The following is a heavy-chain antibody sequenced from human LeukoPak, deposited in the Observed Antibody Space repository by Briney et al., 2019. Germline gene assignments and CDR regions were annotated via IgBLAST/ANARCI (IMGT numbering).Heavy chain of an antibody. J-gene: IGHJ4*02. Sequence: GGSLRLSCAASGFTFSSYAMSWVRQAPGKGLEWVSAISGSGGSTYYADSVKGRFTISRDNSKNTLYLQMNSLRAEDTAVYYCAKVPNSSGYGVDTKGYWGQGTLVTVSS. CDR2: ISGSGGST. V-gene: IGHV3-23*01. CDR1: GFTFSSYA. CDR3: AKVPNSSGYGVDTKGY. D-gene: IGHD3-22*01.